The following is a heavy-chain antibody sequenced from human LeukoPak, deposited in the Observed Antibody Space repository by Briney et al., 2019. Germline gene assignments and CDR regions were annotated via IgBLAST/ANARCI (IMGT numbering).Heavy chain of an antibody. CDR1: SGSISSRNW. J-gene: IGHJ4*02. V-gene: IGHV4-4*02. CDR3: AKVGSGSCYDY. CDR2: IYHSGSS. Sequence: SETLSLTCAVSSGSISSRNWWRWLRQPPGKGLEWIGEIYHSGSSNYNPSLKSRVTISVDKSKNQFSLILNSVTAADTAVYYCAKVGSGSCYDYWGQGTLVTVSS. D-gene: IGHD6-13*01.